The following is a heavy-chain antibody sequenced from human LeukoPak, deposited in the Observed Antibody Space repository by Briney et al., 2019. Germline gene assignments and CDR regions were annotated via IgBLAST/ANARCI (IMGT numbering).Heavy chain of an antibody. J-gene: IGHJ3*02. Sequence: GTSVKVSCKASGFTFTSSAVQWVRQARGQRLEWIGWIVVGSGNTNYAQKFQERVTITRDMSTSTAYMELSSLRSEDTAVYYCAASRLCSSTSCYYFAFDIWGQGTMVTVSS. V-gene: IGHV1-58*01. CDR3: AASRLCSSTSCYYFAFDI. D-gene: IGHD2-2*01. CDR2: IVVGSGNT. CDR1: GFTFTSSA.